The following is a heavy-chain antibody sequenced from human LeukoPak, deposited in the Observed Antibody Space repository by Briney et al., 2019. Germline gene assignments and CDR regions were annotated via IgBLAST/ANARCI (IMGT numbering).Heavy chain of an antibody. CDR3: ARGTGVSLLNKSPSPATF. CDR1: GGSISSSNW. V-gene: IGHV3-53*01. J-gene: IGHJ4*02. D-gene: IGHD1-14*01. CDR2: IYSGGST. Sequence: ETLSLTCAVSGGSISSSNWWSWVRQAPGKGLEWVSVIYSGGSTYYADSVKGRFTISRDNSKNTLYLQMNSLRAEDTAVYYCARGTGVSLLNKSPSPATFWGQETLVTVSS.